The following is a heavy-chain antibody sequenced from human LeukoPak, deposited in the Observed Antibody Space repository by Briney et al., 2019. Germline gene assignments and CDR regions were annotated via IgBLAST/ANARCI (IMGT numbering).Heavy chain of an antibody. Sequence: PSETLSLTCTVSGGSISSYYWSWLRQPAGKGLEWIGRIYTSGSTNYNPSLKSRVTISVDTSKNQFSLKLSSVTAADTAVYYCARAPGYCSGGSCDYWGQGTLVTVSS. CDR3: ARAPGYCSGGSCDY. CDR2: IYTSGST. D-gene: IGHD2-15*01. CDR1: GGSISSYY. V-gene: IGHV4-4*07. J-gene: IGHJ4*02.